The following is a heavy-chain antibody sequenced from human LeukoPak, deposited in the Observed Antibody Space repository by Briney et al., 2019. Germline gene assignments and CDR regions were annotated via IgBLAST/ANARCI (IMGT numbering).Heavy chain of an antibody. J-gene: IGHJ4*02. V-gene: IGHV3-21*01. CDR3: ARGDYPLGSKGSFDY. CDR2: ISSSSSYI. CDR1: GFTFRTYS. D-gene: IGHD4-17*01. Sequence: PGGSLRLSCAASGFTFRTYSMNWVRQAPGKGLEWVSSISSSSSYIYYADSVKGRFTITRDNAKNSLSLQMNSLRAEDTAVYYCARGDYPLGSKGSFDYWGQGTLVTVSS.